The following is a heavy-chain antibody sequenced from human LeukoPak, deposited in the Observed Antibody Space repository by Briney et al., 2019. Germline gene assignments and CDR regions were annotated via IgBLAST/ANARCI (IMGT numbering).Heavy chain of an antibody. V-gene: IGHV3-66*01. J-gene: IGHJ3*02. CDR1: GFTVSSNY. CDR2: IYSGGST. D-gene: IGHD3-22*01. CDR3: ASPKGYYDSSGYYFSRPLGAFDI. Sequence: PGGSLRLSCAASGFTVSSNYMSWVRQAPGKGLEWVSVIYSGGSTYYADSVKGRFTISRDNSKNTLYLQMNSLRAEDTAVYYCASPKGYYDSSGYYFSRPLGAFDIWGQGTMVTVSS.